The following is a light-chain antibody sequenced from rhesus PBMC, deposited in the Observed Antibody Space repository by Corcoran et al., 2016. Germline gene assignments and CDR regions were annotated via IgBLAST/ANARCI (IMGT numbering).Light chain of an antibody. V-gene: IGKV1-25*02. J-gene: IGKJ3*01. CDR3: QQYNALPLT. Sequence: ASQGINNYLAWYQQQPGKAPNLLIYYATTLHSGVPSRFSGSGSGTEFTLTISSLQPEDFATYYCQQYNALPLTFGPWTKLDIK. CDR1: QGINNY. CDR2: YAT.